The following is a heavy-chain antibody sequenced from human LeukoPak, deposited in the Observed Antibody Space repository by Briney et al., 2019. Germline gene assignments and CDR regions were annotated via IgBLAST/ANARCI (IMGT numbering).Heavy chain of an antibody. Sequence: GESLKISCKGSGYSFTSYWIGWVRQMPGKGLEWMGIIYPGDSDTRYSPSFQGQVTISADKSTSTAYLQWSSLKASDTAMYYCARRVAVAGGVFDYWGQGTLVTVSS. CDR2: IYPGDSDT. CDR3: ARRVAVAGGVFDY. CDR1: GYSFTSYW. D-gene: IGHD6-19*01. V-gene: IGHV5-51*01. J-gene: IGHJ4*02.